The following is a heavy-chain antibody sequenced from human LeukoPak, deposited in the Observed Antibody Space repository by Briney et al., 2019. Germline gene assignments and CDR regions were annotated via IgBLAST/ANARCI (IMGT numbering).Heavy chain of an antibody. CDR3: ARGEYYYDSSDYYWD. D-gene: IGHD3-22*01. V-gene: IGHV3-30*04. J-gene: IGHJ4*02. CDR2: ILYDGSDQ. Sequence: PGGSLRLSCATSGFTFSNFAMHWVRQAPGKGLEWVAAILYDGSDQYYGESVKGRFTISRDNAKSLLYLQMNNLRAEDTAVYYCARGEYYYDSSDYYWDWGQGTLVTVS. CDR1: GFTFSNFA.